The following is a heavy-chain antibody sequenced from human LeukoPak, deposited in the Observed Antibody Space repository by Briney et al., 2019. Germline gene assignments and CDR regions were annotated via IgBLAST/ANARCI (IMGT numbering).Heavy chain of an antibody. J-gene: IGHJ4*02. CDR3: ARVVPAAMRAGGFDY. V-gene: IGHV4-61*01. CDR2: IYYSGST. CDR1: GGSVSSGSYY. Sequence: SETLSLTCTVSGGSVSSGSYYWSWIRQPPGKGLEWIGYIYYSGSTNYNPSLKSRVTISVDTSKNQFSLKLSSVTAADTAVYYCARVVPAAMRAGGFDYWGQGTPVTVSS. D-gene: IGHD2-2*01.